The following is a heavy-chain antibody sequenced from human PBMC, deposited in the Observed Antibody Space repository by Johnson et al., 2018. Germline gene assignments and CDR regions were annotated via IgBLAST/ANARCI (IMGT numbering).Heavy chain of an antibody. CDR2: IYYSGST. Sequence: QVQLQESGPGLVKPSETLSLTCTVSGGSISSYYWSWIRQPPGKGLEWIGYIYYSGSTNYNPSLKSRVTISVDTSKNQFSLKLSSVTAADTAGYYCARGNWGSDYYYYMDVWGKGTTVTVSS. V-gene: IGHV4-59*01. CDR1: GGSISSYY. D-gene: IGHD7-27*01. J-gene: IGHJ6*03. CDR3: ARGNWGSDYYYYMDV.